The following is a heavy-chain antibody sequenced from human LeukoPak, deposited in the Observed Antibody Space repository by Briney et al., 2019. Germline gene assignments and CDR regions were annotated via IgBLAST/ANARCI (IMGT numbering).Heavy chain of an antibody. CDR1: GGSIRSLGYS. Sequence: SETLSLTCSVSGGSIRSLGYSWGWIRQPPGKGLEWIASMYYTGTTYYDPSLKSRVTMSVDTSKNQFSLNLTSVTAADTAVFYCARSVSAYAGRGWFDPWGQGTLVTVSS. D-gene: IGHD5-12*01. CDR3: ARSVSAYAGRGWFDP. V-gene: IGHV4-39*07. CDR2: MYYTGTT. J-gene: IGHJ5*02.